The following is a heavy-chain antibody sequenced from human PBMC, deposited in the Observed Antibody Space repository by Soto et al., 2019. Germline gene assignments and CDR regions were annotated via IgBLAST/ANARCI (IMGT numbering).Heavy chain of an antibody. J-gene: IGHJ6*02. CDR3: ARVHIFGAYTDPPYNYGMDI. Sequence: ASVKVSCKTSGYNFRRYGFSWVRQAPGQGLEWMGRISGYNGDTNYAQKFQGRVTMTTDTSTNSAYMDLRSLRSDDTAVYYCARVHIFGAYTDPPYNYGMDIWGQGTTVTVSS. CDR2: ISGYNGDT. V-gene: IGHV1-18*04. D-gene: IGHD3-3*01. CDR1: GYNFRRYG.